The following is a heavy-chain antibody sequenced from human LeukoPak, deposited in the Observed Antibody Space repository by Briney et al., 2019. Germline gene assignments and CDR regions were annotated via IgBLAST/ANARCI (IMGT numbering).Heavy chain of an antibody. D-gene: IGHD1-26*01. CDR3: ARDRVGRRGSYVDY. CDR2: IYYSGST. V-gene: IGHV4-39*07. CDR1: GGSISSSSYY. Sequence: PSETLSLTCTVSGGSISSSSYYWGWIRQPPGKGLEWIGSIYYSGSTYYNPSLKSRVTISVDTSKNRFSLKLSSVTAADTAVYYCARDRVGRRGSYVDYWGQGTLVTVSS. J-gene: IGHJ4*02.